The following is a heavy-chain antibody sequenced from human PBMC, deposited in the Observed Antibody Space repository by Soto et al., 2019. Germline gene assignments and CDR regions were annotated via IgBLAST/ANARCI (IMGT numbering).Heavy chain of an antibody. Sequence: HLQLQESGSRLVKPSETLSLTCTVSGDSINDDGHSWSWIRQPPGEALEWIGYIYQTGTTQYNPSPSSRVSISADRSKNQFSLHLTSVTAADTAVYYCARAVFCTDGFCFPNWLDPWGQGILVTVSS. V-gene: IGHV4-30-2*01. CDR1: GDSINDDGHS. D-gene: IGHD2-8*01. CDR2: IYQTGTT. CDR3: ARAVFCTDGFCFPNWLDP. J-gene: IGHJ5*02.